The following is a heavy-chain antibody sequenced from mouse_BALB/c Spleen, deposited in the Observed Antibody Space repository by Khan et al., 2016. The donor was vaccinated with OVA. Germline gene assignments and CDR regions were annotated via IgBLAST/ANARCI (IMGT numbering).Heavy chain of an antibody. J-gene: IGHJ3*01. CDR1: GDSITSGY. D-gene: IGHD2-12*01. Sequence: EVQLVESGPSLVKPSQTLSLTCSVTGDSITSGYWNWIRKFPGNKLEYMGYIIYTGYTYYNPSLKSRISITRHTSKNQYYLQLNSVTDEDTATNYCARSTYRYAFVYWGQGTLVTVSA. CDR2: IIYTGYT. V-gene: IGHV3-8*02. CDR3: ARSTYRYAFVY.